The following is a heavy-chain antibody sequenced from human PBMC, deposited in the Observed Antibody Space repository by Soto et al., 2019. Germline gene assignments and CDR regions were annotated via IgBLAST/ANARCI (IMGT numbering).Heavy chain of an antibody. CDR1: GYSISSGYY. V-gene: IGHV4-38-2*01. D-gene: IGHD6-19*01. Sequence: SETLSLTCAVSGYSISSGYYWGWIRQPPGKGLEWIGSIYYSGSTKYNPSLKSRVTISVDTSKNQFSLKLSSMTAADTAVYYCARSGSGSGWLGGQGTLVTVSS. CDR2: IYYSGST. CDR3: ARSGSGSGWL. J-gene: IGHJ4*02.